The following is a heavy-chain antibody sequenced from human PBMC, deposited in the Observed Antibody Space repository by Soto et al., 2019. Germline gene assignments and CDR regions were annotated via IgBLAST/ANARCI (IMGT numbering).Heavy chain of an antibody. Sequence: EVQLVESGGGLVQPGGSLRLSCAASGFTVSSNYMSWVRQAPGKGLEWVSVVYIGGNTYYAESVEDRFTISRDNFQNMLFLQINGRRAEDTVVFYCAGSVGGGFDYWGQGTLVTVSS. CDR2: VYIGGNT. D-gene: IGHD3-16*01. CDR1: GFTVSSNY. J-gene: IGHJ4*02. V-gene: IGHV3-66*01. CDR3: AGSVGGGFDY.